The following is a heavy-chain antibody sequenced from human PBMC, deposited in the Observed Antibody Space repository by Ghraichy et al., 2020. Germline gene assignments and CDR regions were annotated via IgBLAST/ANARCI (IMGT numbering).Heavy chain of an antibody. CDR1: GSTFTTYG. V-gene: IGHV1-18*04. CDR2: ISGKDGET. CDR3: ARDYYYYDSGGYEDTFDI. J-gene: IGHJ3*02. D-gene: IGHD3-22*01. Sequence: ASVKVSCKACGSTFTTYGISWVRLAPGQGLERVGWISGKDGETNYAQKLRGRVTMTTDTSTTTVYMELRSLRSDDTAVYYCARDYYYYDSGGYEDTFDIWGQGTMVTVAS.